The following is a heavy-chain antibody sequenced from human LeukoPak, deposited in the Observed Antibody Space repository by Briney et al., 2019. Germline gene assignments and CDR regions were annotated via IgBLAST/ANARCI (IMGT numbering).Heavy chain of an antibody. CDR3: ATLPQPYYYYYMDV. D-gene: IGHD2-15*01. CDR1: GYTFTSYG. CDR2: ISAYNGNT. Sequence: ASVKVSCKASGYTFTSYGISWVRQAPGQGLEWMGWISAYNGNTNYAQKLQGRVTMTTDASTSTAYMELRSLRSDDTAVYYCATLPQPYYYYYMDVWGKGTTVTVSS. J-gene: IGHJ6*03. V-gene: IGHV1-18*01.